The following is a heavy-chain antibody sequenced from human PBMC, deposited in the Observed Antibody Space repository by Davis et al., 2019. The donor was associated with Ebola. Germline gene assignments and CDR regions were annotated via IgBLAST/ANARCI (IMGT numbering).Heavy chain of an antibody. CDR3: ARGRREYSGYDLLYYYGMDV. D-gene: IGHD5-12*01. CDR1: GFTFSSYW. V-gene: IGHV3-74*01. Sequence: GESLKISCAASGFTFSSYWMHWVRQAPGKGLVWVSRINSDGSSTSYADSVKGRFTISRDNAKNTLYLQMNSLRAEDTAVYYCARGRREYSGYDLLYYYGMDVWGQGTTVTVSS. J-gene: IGHJ6*02. CDR2: INSDGSST.